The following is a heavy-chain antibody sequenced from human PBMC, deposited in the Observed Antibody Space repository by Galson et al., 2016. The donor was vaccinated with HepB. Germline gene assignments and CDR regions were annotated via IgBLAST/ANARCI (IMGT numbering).Heavy chain of an antibody. D-gene: IGHD4-11*01. V-gene: IGHV1-18*01. Sequence: SVKVSCKAFGYTFVDYYVAWVRQAPGQGPEWMGWISPYNGDTTSPPKVQGRVTMTTDRSTTTAYLELQSLRSDDTAVYYCARRMTTHMAAFDYWGQGTLVTVSS. CDR3: ARRMTTHMAAFDY. CDR2: ISPYNGDT. CDR1: GYTFVDYY. J-gene: IGHJ4*02.